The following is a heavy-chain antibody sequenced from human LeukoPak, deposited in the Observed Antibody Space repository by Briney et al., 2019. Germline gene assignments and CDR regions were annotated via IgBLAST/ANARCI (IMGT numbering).Heavy chain of an antibody. CDR1: GGSFSAYY. D-gene: IGHD3-10*01. J-gene: IGHJ4*02. Sequence: PSETLSLTCAVYGGSFSAYYWSWIRQPPGKGLEWIGEINFSGRTNYNPSLKSRVTTSVDTSKKQFSLNLTSVTAADTAVYYCASYYGSGVYWGQGTLVTVSS. CDR2: INFSGRT. V-gene: IGHV4-34*01. CDR3: ASYYGSGVY.